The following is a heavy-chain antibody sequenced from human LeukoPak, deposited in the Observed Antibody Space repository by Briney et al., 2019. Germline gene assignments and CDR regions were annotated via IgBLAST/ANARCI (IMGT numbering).Heavy chain of an antibody. Sequence: PGGSLRLSCAASGFTVSSNYMSWVRQAPGKGLEWVSVIYSGGSTYYADSVKGRFTISRDNSKNTLYLQMNSLRAEDTAVYYCARLLTGENWFDPWGQGTLATVSS. J-gene: IGHJ5*02. D-gene: IGHD7-27*01. CDR2: IYSGGST. CDR3: ARLLTGENWFDP. CDR1: GFTVSSNY. V-gene: IGHV3-53*01.